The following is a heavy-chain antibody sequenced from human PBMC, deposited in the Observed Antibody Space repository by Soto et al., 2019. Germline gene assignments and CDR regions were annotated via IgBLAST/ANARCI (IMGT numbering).Heavy chain of an antibody. CDR1: GGSISRYY. V-gene: IGHV4-59*01. CDR2: IYYSGST. J-gene: IGHJ4*02. CDR3: ARDSGQALIDY. D-gene: IGHD6-6*01. Sequence: KISETLSLTCTVSGGSISRYYWSWIRQPPGKGLEWIGYIYYSGSTNYNPSLKSRVTISVDTSKNQFSLKLSSVTAADTAVYYCARDSGQALIDYWGQGTLVTVSS.